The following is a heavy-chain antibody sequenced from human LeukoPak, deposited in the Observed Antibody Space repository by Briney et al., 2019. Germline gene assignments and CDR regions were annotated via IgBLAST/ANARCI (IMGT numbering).Heavy chain of an antibody. CDR3: ARRYYYDSSGYAD. Sequence: GESLKISCKGSGYSFTCYWIGWVRQMPGKGLEWMGIIYPGDSDTRYSPSFQGQVTISADKSISTAYLQWSSLKASDTAMYYCARRYYYDSSGYADWGQGTLVTVSS. D-gene: IGHD3-22*01. CDR2: IYPGDSDT. V-gene: IGHV5-51*01. CDR1: GYSFTCYW. J-gene: IGHJ4*02.